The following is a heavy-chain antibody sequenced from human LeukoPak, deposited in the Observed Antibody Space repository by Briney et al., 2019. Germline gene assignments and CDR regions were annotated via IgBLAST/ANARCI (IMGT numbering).Heavy chain of an antibody. Sequence: HPGGSLRLSCAASGFTFSSYWMHWVRQAPGKGLEWVSAISGSGASTYYADSVKGRFTISRDNSKNTLYLQMNSLRAEDTAVYYCAKGVIAAAAPYYFDYWGQGTLVTVSS. CDR1: GFTFSSYW. V-gene: IGHV3-23*01. CDR3: AKGVIAAAAPYYFDY. CDR2: ISGSGAST. D-gene: IGHD6-13*01. J-gene: IGHJ4*02.